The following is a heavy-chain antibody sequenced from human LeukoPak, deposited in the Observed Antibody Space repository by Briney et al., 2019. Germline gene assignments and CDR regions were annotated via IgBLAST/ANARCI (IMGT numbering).Heavy chain of an antibody. Sequence: SETLSLTCTVSGGSISSYYWSWIRQPPGKGLEWIGYIYYSGSTNYNPSLKSRVTISVDTSKNQFSLKLSSVTAADTAGYYCAGHIAARTPFDYWGQGTLVTVSS. V-gene: IGHV4-59*08. J-gene: IGHJ4*02. CDR3: AGHIAARTPFDY. D-gene: IGHD6-6*01. CDR1: GGSISSYY. CDR2: IYYSGST.